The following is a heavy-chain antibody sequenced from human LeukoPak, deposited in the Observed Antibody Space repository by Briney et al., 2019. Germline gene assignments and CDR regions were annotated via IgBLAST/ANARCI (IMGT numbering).Heavy chain of an antibody. CDR3: AKPTSRGSSWYFWYFDL. CDR1: GFTFSSYA. CDR2: ISGSGGST. V-gene: IGHV3-23*01. J-gene: IGHJ2*01. D-gene: IGHD6-13*01. Sequence: PGGSLRLSCAASGFTFSSYAMSWVRQAPGKGLEWLSAISGSGGSTYYADSVKGRFTISRDNSKNTLYLQMNSLRAEDTAVYYCAKPTSRGSSWYFWYFDLWGRGTLVTVSS.